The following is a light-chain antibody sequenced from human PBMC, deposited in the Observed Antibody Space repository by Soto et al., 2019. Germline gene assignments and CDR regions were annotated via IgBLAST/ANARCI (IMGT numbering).Light chain of an antibody. J-gene: IGKJ1*01. V-gene: IGKV3-20*01. CDR3: QFYGGSTGT. CDR2: GAS. Sequence: IALTQSPGTLSLSPGERATLSCRASQSVSRSYLAWYQQKPGQAPRLLIYGASSRATGIPDRFSGSGSGTDFTLTISRLEPEDFAVFYCQFYGGSTGTFGQGTKVDIK. CDR1: QSVSRSY.